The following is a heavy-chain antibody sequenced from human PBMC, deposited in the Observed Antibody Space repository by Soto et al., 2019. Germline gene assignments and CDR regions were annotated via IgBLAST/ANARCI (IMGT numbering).Heavy chain of an antibody. D-gene: IGHD3-10*01. Sequence: HGESLKISCRTSGYRFTSYWIAWVRQMPGKGLEWMGIIFPSDSDTRYSPSFQGQVTISADRSTSTVFLQWASLKASDTAVYFCSRKDKSLYFNWFDPWGQGTLVTVSS. J-gene: IGHJ5*02. CDR2: IFPSDSDT. CDR3: SRKDKSLYFNWFDP. CDR1: GYRFTSYW. V-gene: IGHV5-51*01.